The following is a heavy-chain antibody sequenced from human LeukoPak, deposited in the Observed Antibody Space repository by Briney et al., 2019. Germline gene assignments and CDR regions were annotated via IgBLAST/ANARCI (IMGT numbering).Heavy chain of an antibody. V-gene: IGHV4-34*01. CDR2: INDGGSA. D-gene: IGHD5-12*01. CDR1: GGSFSGYF. CDR3: ARALGIVAALDYYYMDV. Sequence: SETLSLTCAVYGGSFSGYFWSWIRQTPGEGLDWIGQINDGGSANYNPSLKSRVTISVDTSKNQFSLKLSSVTAADTAVYYCARALGIVAALDYYYMDVWGKGTTVTVSS. J-gene: IGHJ6*03.